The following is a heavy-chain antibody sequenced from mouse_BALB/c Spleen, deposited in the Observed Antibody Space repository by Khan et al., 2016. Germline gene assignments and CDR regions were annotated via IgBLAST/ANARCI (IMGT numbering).Heavy chain of an antibody. CDR3: ARSLLLRRDYFDC. V-gene: IGHV3-2*02. CDR2: ISYSGST. D-gene: IGHD2-3*01. Sequence: EVQLQESGPGLVKPSQSLSLTCTVTGYSITSEYAWNWIRQFPGNKLEWMGYISYSGSTSYNPSLKSRIPITRDTSKNQFFLQLNSVTTEDTATYYCARSLLLRRDYFDCGGQGTTLSVSS. J-gene: IGHJ2*01. CDR1: GYSITSEYA.